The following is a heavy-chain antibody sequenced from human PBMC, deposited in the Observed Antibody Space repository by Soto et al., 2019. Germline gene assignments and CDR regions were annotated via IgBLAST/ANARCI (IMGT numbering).Heavy chain of an antibody. J-gene: IGHJ6*02. CDR2: INPNSGGT. CDR1: GYTFTGYY. D-gene: IGHD3-10*01. CDR3: ARVTMVRGSSPYYYGMDV. V-gene: IGHV1-2*04. Sequence: ASVKVSCKASGYTFTGYYMHWVRQAPGQGLEWMGWINPNSGGTNYAQKFQGWVTMTRDTSISTAYMELSRLRSDDTAVYYCARVTMVRGSSPYYYGMDVWGQGTTVTVSS.